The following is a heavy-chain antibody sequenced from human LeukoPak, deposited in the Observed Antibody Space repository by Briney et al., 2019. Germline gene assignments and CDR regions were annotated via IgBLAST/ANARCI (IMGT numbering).Heavy chain of an antibody. Sequence: GGSLRLSCAASGFTFSSYGMHWVRQAPGKGLEWVAVISYDGSNKYYADSVKGRFTISRDNSKNTLYLQMNSLRAEDTAVYYYAKARLGGSYLPDYWGQGTLITVSS. D-gene: IGHD1-26*01. CDR2: ISYDGSNK. V-gene: IGHV3-30*18. CDR3: AKARLGGSYLPDY. J-gene: IGHJ4*02. CDR1: GFTFSSYG.